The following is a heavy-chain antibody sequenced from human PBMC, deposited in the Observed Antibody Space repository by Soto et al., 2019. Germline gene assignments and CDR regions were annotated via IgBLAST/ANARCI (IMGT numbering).Heavy chain of an antibody. CDR3: ARRGGRIRYFVWSNHYYGMDV. CDR2: INAGNGNT. J-gene: IGHJ6*02. Sequence: QVQLVQSGAEVKKPGASVKVSCKASGYTFTSYAMHWVRQAPGQRLEWMGWINAGNGNTKYSQKFQGRVTITRDTSASTAYMELSSLRSEDTAVYYCARRGGRIRYFVWSNHYYGMDVWGQGTTVTVSS. V-gene: IGHV1-3*01. CDR1: GYTFTSYA. D-gene: IGHD3-9*01.